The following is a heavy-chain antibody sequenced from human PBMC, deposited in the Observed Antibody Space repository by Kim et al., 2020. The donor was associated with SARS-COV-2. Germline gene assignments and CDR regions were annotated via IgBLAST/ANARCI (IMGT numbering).Heavy chain of an antibody. Sequence: GGSLRLSCAASGFTFDDYAMHWVRQAPGKGLEWVSGISWNSGSIGYADSVKGRFTISRDNAKNSLYLQMNSLRAEDTALYYCAKGRWYPYYFDYWGQGTL. CDR3: AKGRWYPYYFDY. CDR2: ISWNSGSI. J-gene: IGHJ4*02. D-gene: IGHD6-13*01. V-gene: IGHV3-9*01. CDR1: GFTFDDYA.